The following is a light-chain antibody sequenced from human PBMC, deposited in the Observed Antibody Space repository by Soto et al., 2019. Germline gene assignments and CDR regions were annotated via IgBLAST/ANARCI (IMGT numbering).Light chain of an antibody. CDR1: QSLLHSNGYNY. Sequence: DIVMTQSPLSLPVTPGEPGSISCRSSQSLLHSNGYNYLDWYLQKPGQSPQLLIYLGSNRASGVPDRFSGSGSGTDFTLKISRVEAEDVGVYYCMQALHTPLTFGGGTKVDIK. CDR2: LGS. V-gene: IGKV2-28*01. CDR3: MQALHTPLT. J-gene: IGKJ4*01.